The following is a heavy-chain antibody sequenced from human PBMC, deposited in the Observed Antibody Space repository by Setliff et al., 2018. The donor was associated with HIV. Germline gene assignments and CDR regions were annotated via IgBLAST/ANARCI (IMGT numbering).Heavy chain of an antibody. V-gene: IGHV4-59*11. Sequence: ETLSLTCTVSGPSINIHYWSWIRQSPGKGFEWIGYIYSTGSTNYNPSLQSRVTISMVTSRNQFSLKVTSVTAADTAVYYCAKGAGFYGDYTFDHWGQGRQVTVSS. CDR3: AKGAGFYGDYTFDH. J-gene: IGHJ4*02. CDR2: IYSTGST. CDR1: GPSINIHY. D-gene: IGHD4-17*01.